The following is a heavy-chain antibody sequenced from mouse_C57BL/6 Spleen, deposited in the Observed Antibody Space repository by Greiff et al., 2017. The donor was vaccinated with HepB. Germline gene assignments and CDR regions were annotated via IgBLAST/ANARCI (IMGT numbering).Heavy chain of an antibody. CDR1: GYSFTGYF. Sequence: VQLKQSGPELVKPGDSVKISCKASGYSFTGYFMNWVMQSHGKSLEWIGRINPYNGDTFYNQKFKGKATLTVDKSSSTAHMELRSLTSEDSAVYYCASVITTVVAFDYWGQGTTLTVSS. CDR3: ASVITTVVAFDY. D-gene: IGHD1-1*01. CDR2: INPYNGDT. V-gene: IGHV1-20*01. J-gene: IGHJ2*01.